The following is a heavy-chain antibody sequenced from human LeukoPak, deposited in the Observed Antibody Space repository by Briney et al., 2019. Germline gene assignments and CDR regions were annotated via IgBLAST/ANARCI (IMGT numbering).Heavy chain of an antibody. CDR2: ITHNGVNT. J-gene: IGHJ4*02. D-gene: IGHD1-26*01. Sequence: GGSLRLSCAASGFTFNNYAMNWVRQAPGKELEWVSIITHNGVNTYYPDSVKGRFTISRDNAKNSLYLQMNSLRAEDTAVYYCARGIVGATASDYWGQGTLVTVSS. CDR3: ARGIVGATASDY. CDR1: GFTFNNYA. V-gene: IGHV3-21*01.